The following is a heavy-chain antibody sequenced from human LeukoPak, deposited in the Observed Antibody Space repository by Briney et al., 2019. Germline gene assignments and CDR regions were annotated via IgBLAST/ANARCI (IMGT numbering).Heavy chain of an antibody. CDR1: GFTFSSYA. V-gene: IGHV3-30-3*01. CDR2: ISYDGSNK. J-gene: IGHJ4*02. D-gene: IGHD2-2*01. CDR3: ARDGIVVVPAATPYYFDY. Sequence: GGSLRLSGAASGFTFSSYAMHWVRQAPGKGLEWVAVISYDGSNKYCADSVKGRFTISRDNSKNTLYLQMNSLRAEDTAVYYCARDGIVVVPAATPYYFDYWGQGTLVTVSS.